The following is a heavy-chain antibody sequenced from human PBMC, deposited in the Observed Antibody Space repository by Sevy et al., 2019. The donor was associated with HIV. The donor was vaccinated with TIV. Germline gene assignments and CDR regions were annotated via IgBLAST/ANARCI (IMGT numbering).Heavy chain of an antibody. D-gene: IGHD3-22*01. V-gene: IGHV3-48*03. CDR3: ARVDANYDKGFDP. CDR1: GFTFSSYE. Sequence: SCEASGFTFSSYEMNWVRQAPGKGLEWVSYISSSGTTIKYADSVKGRFTISRDNAKNSLYMQMNSLRAEGTAVYYCARVDANYDKGFDPWGQGTLVTVSS. J-gene: IGHJ5*02. CDR2: ISSSGTTI.